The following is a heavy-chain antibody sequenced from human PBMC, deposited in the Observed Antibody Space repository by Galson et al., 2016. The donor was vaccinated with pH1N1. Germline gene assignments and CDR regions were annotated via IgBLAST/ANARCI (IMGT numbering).Heavy chain of an antibody. D-gene: IGHD6-13*01. Sequence: SVKVSCKASGGTFSSYTINWVRQAPGQGLEWMGRILPILGIANYAQKFQGRVTITADKSTSTAYMEAISLRSDGTAVYYCARSAAAVGNAFDMWGQGTKVTVSS. CDR3: ARSAAAVGNAFDM. J-gene: IGHJ3*02. CDR1: GGTFSSYT. V-gene: IGHV1-69*02. CDR2: ILPILGIA.